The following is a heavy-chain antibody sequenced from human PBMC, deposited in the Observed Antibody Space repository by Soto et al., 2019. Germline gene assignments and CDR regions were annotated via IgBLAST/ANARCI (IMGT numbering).Heavy chain of an antibody. Sequence: KPGGSLRLSCAASEFTFSSYSMNCVRQAPGKGLEWVSSISSSSSYIYYADSVKGRFTISRDNAKNSLYLQMNSLRAEDTAVYYCARDGLSVTTQYNWFDPWGQGTLVTVSS. CDR2: ISSSSSYI. CDR1: EFTFSSYS. J-gene: IGHJ5*02. D-gene: IGHD4-17*01. CDR3: ARDGLSVTTQYNWFDP. V-gene: IGHV3-21*01.